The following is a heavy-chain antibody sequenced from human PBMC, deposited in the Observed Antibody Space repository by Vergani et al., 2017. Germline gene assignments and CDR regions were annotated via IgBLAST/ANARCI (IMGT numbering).Heavy chain of an antibody. CDR2: ISAYNGNT. V-gene: IGHV1-18*01. CDR3: ARDLGIVVVPAALFGELDY. Sequence: QVQLVQSGAEVKKPGASVKVSRKASGYTFTSYGISWVRQAPGQGLEWMGWISAYNGNTNYAQKLQGRVTMTTDTSTSTAYIELRSLRSDDTAVYYWARDLGIVVVPAALFGELDYWGQGTLVTVSS. CDR1: GYTFTSYG. J-gene: IGHJ4*02. D-gene: IGHD2-2*03.